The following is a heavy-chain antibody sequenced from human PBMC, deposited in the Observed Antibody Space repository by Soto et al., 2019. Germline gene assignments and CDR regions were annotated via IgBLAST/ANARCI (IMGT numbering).Heavy chain of an antibody. J-gene: IGHJ5*02. CDR1: GGTFSSYA. V-gene: IGHV1-69*14. D-gene: IGHD6-13*01. CDR3: AGVWGRGVVAAAGGGWFAP. Sequence: QVQLVQSGAEVKKPGSSVKVSCKASGGTFSSYAISWVRQAPGQGLEWMGGIIPIFGTANYAQKFQGRVTIAADKPASTPDRGLGSGGCGDAAVFLWAGVWGRGVVAAAGGGWFAPGGKEPRVPVSS. CDR2: IIPIFGTA.